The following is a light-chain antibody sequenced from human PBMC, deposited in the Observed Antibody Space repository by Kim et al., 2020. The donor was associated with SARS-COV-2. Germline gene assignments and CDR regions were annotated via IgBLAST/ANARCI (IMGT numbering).Light chain of an antibody. V-gene: IGKV3-20*01. Sequence: PGERATLACRASQSVNRIAWYQQKPGQAPRLLIYAASRRAAGVPDRFSGSGSGTDFTLTISRLEPEDFAVFYCHLYGGSALTFGGGTKVDIK. CDR1: QSVNR. CDR3: HLYGGSALT. J-gene: IGKJ4*01. CDR2: AAS.